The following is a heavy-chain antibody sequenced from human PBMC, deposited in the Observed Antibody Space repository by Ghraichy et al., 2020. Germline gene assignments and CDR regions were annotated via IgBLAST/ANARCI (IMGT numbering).Heavy chain of an antibody. Sequence: SETLSLTCTVSGGSISSYYWSWIWPPPGKGLEWIGDIYYSGSTNYKPSLKSRVTISVDTSKNQFSLKLSSVTAADTAVYYCARLGTGSWYFDLCGRGTLVTVSS. V-gene: IGHV4-59*08. CDR1: GGSISSYY. CDR3: ARLGTGSWYFDL. D-gene: IGHD1-1*01. J-gene: IGHJ2*01. CDR2: IYYSGST.